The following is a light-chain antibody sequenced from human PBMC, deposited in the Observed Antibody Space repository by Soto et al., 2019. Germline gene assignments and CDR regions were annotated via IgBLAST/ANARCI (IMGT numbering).Light chain of an antibody. V-gene: IGLV2-14*01. CDR2: EV. J-gene: IGLJ3*02. Sequence: QSALTQPASVSGSPGQSITISCTGTSSDVGAYNYVSWYQQHPDKAPKLMIYEVSNRFSGSKSGNTASLTISGLQAEDEADYYCTSYTSSSSWVFGGGTKLTVL. CDR1: SSDVGAYNY. CDR3: TSYTSSSSWV.